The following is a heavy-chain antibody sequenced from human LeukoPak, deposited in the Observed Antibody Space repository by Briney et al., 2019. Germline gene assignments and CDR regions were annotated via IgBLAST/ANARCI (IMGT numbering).Heavy chain of an antibody. V-gene: IGHV1-2*02. CDR2: INPNSGGT. J-gene: IGHJ4*02. CDR3: ARDSSGSVKDFDY. Sequence: ASVKVSCKASGYTFTSYYMHGVRQAPGQGLEWMGWINPNSGGTNYAQKFQGRVTMTRDASISTAYMELSRLRSDDTAVYYCARDSSGSVKDFDYWGQGTLVTVSS. D-gene: IGHD6-19*01. CDR1: GYTFTSYY.